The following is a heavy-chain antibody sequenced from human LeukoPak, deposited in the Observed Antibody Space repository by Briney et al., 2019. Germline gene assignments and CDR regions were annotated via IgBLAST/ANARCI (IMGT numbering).Heavy chain of an antibody. CDR3: ERGPDSGDRLDYFDH. J-gene: IGHJ4*02. D-gene: IGHD4-17*01. Sequence: PGGSLRLSCAASGGSFRGHWWSWVRQAPGKGPEWVAHIKQDGTEYYVDSVKGRFIISRDNAKNSLYLQLNSLSAEDTAVYTYERGPDSGDRLDYFDHWGQGTLVTVSS. CDR1: GGSFRGHW. V-gene: IGHV3-7*03. CDR2: IKQDGTE.